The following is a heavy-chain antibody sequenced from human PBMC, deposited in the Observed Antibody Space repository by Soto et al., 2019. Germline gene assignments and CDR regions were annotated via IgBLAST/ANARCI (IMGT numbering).Heavy chain of an antibody. CDR2: IHSSSSFI. CDR3: ARVITKFCANGKCHFWFDP. D-gene: IGHD3-9*01. CDR1: GSTFSDAY. Sequence: GGSLRLSCVGSGSTFSDAYMSWLRQAPGEGLEWISYIHSSSSFIDYADSVKGRFIISRDNAKNSLYLQMNSLAVEDTAVYFCARVITKFCANGKCHFWFDPWGQGTLVTVSS. J-gene: IGHJ5*02. V-gene: IGHV3-11*06.